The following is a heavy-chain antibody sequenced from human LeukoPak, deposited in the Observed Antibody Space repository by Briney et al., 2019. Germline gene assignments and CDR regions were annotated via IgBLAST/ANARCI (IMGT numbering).Heavy chain of an antibody. CDR2: VKDDGIST. CDR3: ATGPYAAFEM. J-gene: IGHJ3*02. V-gene: IGHV3-74*01. CDR1: GFTFTKFW. Sequence: PGGSLRLSCAASGFTFTKFWMHWVRQAPGRGLVWVSRVKDDGISTLYAHSVKGRVTISTDNANNTLYLHMNSLRADDTALYYCATGPYAAFEMWGQGKMVTVSS. D-gene: IGHD2-2*01.